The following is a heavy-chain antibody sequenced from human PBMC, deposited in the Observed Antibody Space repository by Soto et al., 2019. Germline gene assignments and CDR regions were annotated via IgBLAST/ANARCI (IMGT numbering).Heavy chain of an antibody. CDR3: TTGYLYQWLVPFDAFDI. D-gene: IGHD6-19*01. Sequence: GGSVRLSCAASGFTFSNAWMSWVRRAPGKGLEWVGRIKSKTDGGTTDYAAPVKGRFTISRDDSKNTLYLQMNSLKTEDTAVYYCTTGYLYQWLVPFDAFDIWGQGTMVTVSS. J-gene: IGHJ3*02. CDR1: GFTFSNAW. V-gene: IGHV3-15*01. CDR2: IKSKTDGGTT.